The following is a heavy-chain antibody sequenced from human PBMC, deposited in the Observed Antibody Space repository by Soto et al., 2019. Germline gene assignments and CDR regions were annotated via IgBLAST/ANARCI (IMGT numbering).Heavy chain of an antibody. J-gene: IGHJ6*02. D-gene: IGHD2-15*01. Sequence: GGSLRLSCAASGFTFSSYSMNWVRQAPGKGLEWVSYISSSSSTIYYADSVKGRFTISRDNAKNSLYLQMNSLRDEETAVYYCARDAIQTYCSGGSCYSGPYGMDVWGQGTTVTVSS. CDR1: GFTFSSYS. V-gene: IGHV3-48*02. CDR2: ISSSSSTI. CDR3: ARDAIQTYCSGGSCYSGPYGMDV.